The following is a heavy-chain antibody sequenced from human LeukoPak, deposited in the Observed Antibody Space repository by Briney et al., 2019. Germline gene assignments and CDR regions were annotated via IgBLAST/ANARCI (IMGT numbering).Heavy chain of an antibody. CDR1: GGSISGYY. Sequence: PSETLSLTCTVSGGSISGYYWSWIRQPPGKGLEWIGYIYYSGSTNYNPSLKSRVTISVDTSKNQFSLKLSSVTAADTAVYCCARQEQQLIYNWFDPWGQGTLVTVSS. V-gene: IGHV4-59*01. CDR2: IYYSGST. J-gene: IGHJ5*02. CDR3: ARQEQQLIYNWFDP. D-gene: IGHD6-13*01.